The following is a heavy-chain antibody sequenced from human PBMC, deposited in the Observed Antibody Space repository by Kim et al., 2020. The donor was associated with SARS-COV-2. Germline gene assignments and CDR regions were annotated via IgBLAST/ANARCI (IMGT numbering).Heavy chain of an antibody. V-gene: IGHV4-39*01. CDR2: IYYSGST. CDR1: GGSISSSSYY. J-gene: IGHJ3*02. D-gene: IGHD5-18*01. Sequence: SETLSLTCTVSGGSISSSSYYWGWIRQPPGKGLEWIGSIYYSGSTYYNPSLKSRVTISVDTSKNQFSLKLSSVTAADTAVYYCATPFRGYSYGYAFDIWGQGTMVTVSS. CDR3: ATPFRGYSYGYAFDI.